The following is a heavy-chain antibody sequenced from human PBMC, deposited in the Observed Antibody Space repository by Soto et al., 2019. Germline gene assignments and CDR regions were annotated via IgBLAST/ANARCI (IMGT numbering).Heavy chain of an antibody. V-gene: IGHV3-9*01. CDR2: MSWSRESV. D-gene: IGHD3-10*01. J-gene: IGHJ4*02. CDR1: GFIFDDYA. CDR3: AKASGELN. Sequence: PGGSLRLSCAASGFIFDDYAMHWVRQAPGKGLEWVSGMSWSRESVGYADSVKGRFTISRDSAKNSLYLQMNSLRTEDTALYYCAKASGELNWGQGTLVTVSS.